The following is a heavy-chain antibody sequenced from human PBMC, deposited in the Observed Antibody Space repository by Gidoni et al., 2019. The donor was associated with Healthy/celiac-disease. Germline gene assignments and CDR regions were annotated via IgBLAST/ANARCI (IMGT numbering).Heavy chain of an antibody. V-gene: IGHV3-23*01. D-gene: IGHD6-19*01. Sequence: EVQLLESGGGLVQPGGSLRLSCPASGFTFGSYAMSWVRQAPGKGLEWVSAISGSGGSTYYADSVKGRFTISRDNSKNTLYLQMNSLRAEDTAVYYCAKASDRTQWLGIYYFDYWGQGTLVTVSS. J-gene: IGHJ4*02. CDR2: ISGSGGST. CDR3: AKASDRTQWLGIYYFDY. CDR1: GFTFGSYA.